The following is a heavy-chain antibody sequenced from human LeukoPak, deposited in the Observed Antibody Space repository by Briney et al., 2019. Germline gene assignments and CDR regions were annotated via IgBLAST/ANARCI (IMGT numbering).Heavy chain of an antibody. CDR1: GFTFSDYY. D-gene: IGHD2-2*01. J-gene: IGHJ5*02. CDR3: TRDAGQQNIVVVPAARFSWFDP. CDR2: ISSSGSTI. Sequence: GGSLRLSCAASGFTFSDYYMSWIRQAPGKGLEWVSYISSSGSTIYYADSVKGRFTISRDNAKNSLYLQMNSLRAEDTAVYYCTRDAGQQNIVVVPAARFSWFDPWGQGTLVTVSS. V-gene: IGHV3-11*01.